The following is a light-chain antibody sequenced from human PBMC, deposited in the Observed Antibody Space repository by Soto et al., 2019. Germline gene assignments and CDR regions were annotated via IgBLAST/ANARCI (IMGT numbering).Light chain of an antibody. J-gene: IGKJ4*01. Sequence: EIVLTQSPATLSLSPGERATLSCRASQSGNNNLAGYQQRPGQAPRLLIYDVSTRATGIPARFSGSGSGTDFTITISSLEPEDSAVYFCQQRRNWPWLTFGGGTRVEIK. CDR3: QQRRNWPWLT. V-gene: IGKV3-11*01. CDR2: DVS. CDR1: QSGNNN.